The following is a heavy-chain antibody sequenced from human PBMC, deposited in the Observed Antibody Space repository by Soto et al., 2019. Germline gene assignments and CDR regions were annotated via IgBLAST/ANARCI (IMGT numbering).Heavy chain of an antibody. D-gene: IGHD2-15*01. V-gene: IGHV3-30-3*01. CDR3: ARGQPPGYCSGGSCYSFLDYYYGMDV. Sequence: GGSLRLSCAASGFTFSSYAMHWVRQAPGKGLEWVAVISYDGSNKYYADSVKGRFTISRDNSKNTLYLQMNSLGAEDTAVYYCARGQPPGYCSGGSCYSFLDYYYGMDVWGQGTTVTVSS. J-gene: IGHJ6*02. CDR1: GFTFSSYA. CDR2: ISYDGSNK.